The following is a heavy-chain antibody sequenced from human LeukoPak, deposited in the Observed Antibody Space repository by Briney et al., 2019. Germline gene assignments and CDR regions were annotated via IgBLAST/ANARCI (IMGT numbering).Heavy chain of an antibody. CDR3: AREAVVAATPFDY. J-gene: IGHJ4*02. D-gene: IGHD2-15*01. Sequence: GSSVKVSCKASGGTFSSYAISWVRQAPGQGLEWMGGIIPIFGTANYAQKFQGRVTITTDESTSTAYMELSSLRSEDTAVYYCAREAVVAATPFDYWGLGTLVTVSS. CDR1: GGTFSSYA. CDR2: IIPIFGTA. V-gene: IGHV1-69*05.